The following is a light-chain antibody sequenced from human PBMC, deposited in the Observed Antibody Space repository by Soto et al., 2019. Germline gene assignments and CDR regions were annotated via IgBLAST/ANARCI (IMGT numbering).Light chain of an antibody. V-gene: IGKV4-1*01. CDR3: QQYYSTPPYT. CDR2: WAS. CDR1: QSVLYSSNNKNY. J-gene: IGKJ2*01. Sequence: DIVMTQSPDSLAVSLGERATINCKSSQSVLYSSNNKNYLAWYQQKPGQPPKLLIYWASTRESGVPDRFSGSGSGTDFTFTISSLQAEDVAVHYCQQYYSTPPYTFGQGTKLEIK.